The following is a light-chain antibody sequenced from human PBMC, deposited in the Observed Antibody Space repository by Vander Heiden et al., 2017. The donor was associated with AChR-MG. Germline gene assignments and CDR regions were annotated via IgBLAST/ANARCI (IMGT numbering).Light chain of an antibody. CDR1: QNVIGY. CDR2: QAS. V-gene: IGKV1-5*03. Sequence: DIQMTQSPSTLSASVGDRVTITCRASQNVIGYVAWYQQKPRKAPELLIYQASKLKSGVPSRFSGSGSETDFSLTINSLQPDDFATYYCQHYDGYSLWTFGQGTKVEIK. J-gene: IGKJ1*01. CDR3: QHYDGYSLWT.